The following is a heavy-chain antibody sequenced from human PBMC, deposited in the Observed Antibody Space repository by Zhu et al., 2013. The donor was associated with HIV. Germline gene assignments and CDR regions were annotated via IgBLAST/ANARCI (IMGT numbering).Heavy chain of an antibody. V-gene: IGHV1-2*02. J-gene: IGHJ4*02. CDR3: ARELHPLHESSDYFLPF. CDR2: INPNSGGT. CDR1: GYTFTGYY. D-gene: IGHD3-22*01. Sequence: QVQLVQSGSEVKKPGASVKVSCKASGYTFTGYYIHWIRQAPGHGLEWMGWINPNSGGTNYAQNFEDRVTMTTDTSITSAYMELSRLTSDDTAVYFCARELHPLHESSDYFLPFWGQGTRVTVSS.